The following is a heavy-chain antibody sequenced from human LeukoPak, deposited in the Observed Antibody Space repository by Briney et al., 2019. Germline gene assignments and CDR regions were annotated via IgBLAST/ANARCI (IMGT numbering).Heavy chain of an antibody. V-gene: IGHV3-21*01. CDR3: ARAPARDFWIGYYIDL. CDR2: ISSSKSYI. J-gene: IGHJ5*02. D-gene: IGHD3-3*01. Sequence: GGSLRLSCAASGFTFSDYSMNWVRQAPGKGLEWVSSISSSKSYIYYTDSVKGRFTISRDNAKTSLYLQMDSLRAEDTAVYYCARAPARDFWIGYYIDLWGQGTLVTVSS. CDR1: GFTFSDYS.